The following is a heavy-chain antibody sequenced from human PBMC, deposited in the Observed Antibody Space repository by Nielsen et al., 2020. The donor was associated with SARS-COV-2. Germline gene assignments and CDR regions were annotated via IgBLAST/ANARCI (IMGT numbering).Heavy chain of an antibody. D-gene: IGHD6-13*01. V-gene: IGHV1-18*01. Sequence: SVKVSCKASGYTFTSYGISWVRQAPGQGLEWMGWISAYNGNTNYAQKLQGRVTMTTDTSTSTAYMELRSLRSDDTAVYYCARERELAAAGYYYYGMDVWGQGTTVTVSS. J-gene: IGHJ6*02. CDR2: ISAYNGNT. CDR1: GYTFTSYG. CDR3: ARERELAAAGYYYYGMDV.